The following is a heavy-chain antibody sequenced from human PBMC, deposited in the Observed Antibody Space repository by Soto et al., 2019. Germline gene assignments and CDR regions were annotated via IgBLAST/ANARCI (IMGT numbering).Heavy chain of an antibody. Sequence: PGGSLRLSCAGSGFTLSDHYIDWVRQAPGKGLEWVGRSRDKAQGYSTAYAASVKGRFTTSRDESKNSVYLQMNSLKTEDTAVYYCTTQFFLSSRKPPEDVWGQGTPVTVSS. D-gene: IGHD1-1*01. CDR1: GFTLSDHY. V-gene: IGHV3-72*01. J-gene: IGHJ6*02. CDR3: TTQFFLSSRKPPEDV. CDR2: SRDKAQGYST.